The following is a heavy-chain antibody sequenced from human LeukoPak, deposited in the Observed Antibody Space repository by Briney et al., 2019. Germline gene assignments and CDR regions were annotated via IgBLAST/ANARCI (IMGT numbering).Heavy chain of an antibody. CDR1: GYTFTSYD. Sequence: ASVKVSCKASGYTFTSYDINWVRQATGQGLEWMGWINPNSGGTNYAQKFQGRVTMTRDTSISTAYMELSRLRSDDTAVYYCARGRKVIAVTYNWFDPWGQGTLVTVSS. J-gene: IGHJ5*02. V-gene: IGHV1-2*02. CDR3: ARGRKVIAVTYNWFDP. CDR2: INPNSGGT. D-gene: IGHD2-21*01.